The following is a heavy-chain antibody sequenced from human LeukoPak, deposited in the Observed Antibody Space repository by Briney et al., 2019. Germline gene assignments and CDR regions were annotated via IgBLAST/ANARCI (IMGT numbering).Heavy chain of an antibody. CDR2: IYPGDSET. Sequence: RGESLKISCKGFGYRFTRYWIGWVRQMPGKGLEWMGIIYPGDSETRYSPSFQGQVTISVDKSISTAYLQWSSLKASETAMYYCARLASSTMIETVGAWFDPWGQGTLVTVSS. J-gene: IGHJ5*02. D-gene: IGHD3-22*01. V-gene: IGHV5-51*01. CDR1: GYRFTRYW. CDR3: ARLASSTMIETVGAWFDP.